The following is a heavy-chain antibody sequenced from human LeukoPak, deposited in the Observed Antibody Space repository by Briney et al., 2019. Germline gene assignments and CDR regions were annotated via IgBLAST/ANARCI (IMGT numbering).Heavy chain of an antibody. Sequence: PGGSLRLSCAASGSTFSSYAMSWVRQAPGKGLEWVSAISGSGGSTYYADSVKGRFTISRDNSKNTLYLQMNSLRAEDTAVYYCAKGPIVVVPAATWFDPWGQGTLVTVS. V-gene: IGHV3-23*01. CDR1: GSTFSSYA. CDR3: AKGPIVVVPAATWFDP. D-gene: IGHD2-2*01. J-gene: IGHJ5*02. CDR2: ISGSGGST.